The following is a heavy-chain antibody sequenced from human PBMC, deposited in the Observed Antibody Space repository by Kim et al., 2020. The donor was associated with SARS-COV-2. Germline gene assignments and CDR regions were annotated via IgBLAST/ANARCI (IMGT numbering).Heavy chain of an antibody. V-gene: IGHV3-33*01. D-gene: IGHD5-18*01. Sequence: GGSLRLSCAASGFTFSSYGMHWVRQAPGKGLEWVAVIWYDGSNKYYADSVKGRFTISRDNSKNTLYLQMNSLRAEDTAVYYCARGPEYSYGFDYWGQGTLVTVSS. J-gene: IGHJ4*02. CDR2: IWYDGSNK. CDR1: GFTFSSYG. CDR3: ARGPEYSYGFDY.